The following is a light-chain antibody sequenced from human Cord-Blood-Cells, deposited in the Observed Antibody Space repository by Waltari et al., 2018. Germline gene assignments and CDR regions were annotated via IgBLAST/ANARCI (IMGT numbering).Light chain of an antibody. J-gene: IGKJ1*01. CDR3: QQYNSYSGT. CDR2: DAS. Sequence: DIQMTQSPSTLSASVGDRVTITCRASQSISSWLAWYQQKPGKAPKLLIFDASSLESGGPSRLSGSGSGTEFTLTISSLQPDDFATYYCQQYNSYSGTFGQGTKVEIK. V-gene: IGKV1-5*01. CDR1: QSISSW.